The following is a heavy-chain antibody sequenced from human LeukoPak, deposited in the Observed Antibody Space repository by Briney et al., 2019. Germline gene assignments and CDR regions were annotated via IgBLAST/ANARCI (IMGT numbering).Heavy chain of an antibody. CDR3: ARGGRGSAAVVAPRSFDI. CDR2: TYTGGNS. D-gene: IGHD3-22*01. J-gene: IGHJ3*02. CDR1: GLTGSHNY. Sequence: PGGSLRLSCAASGLTGSHNYVSWVRQAPGKGLEWVSVTYTGGNSYYADSVKGRFIISRDISKNTLYLQMNSLRAEDSALYYCARGGRGSAAVVAPRSFDIWGQGTMVTVSS. V-gene: IGHV3-53*01.